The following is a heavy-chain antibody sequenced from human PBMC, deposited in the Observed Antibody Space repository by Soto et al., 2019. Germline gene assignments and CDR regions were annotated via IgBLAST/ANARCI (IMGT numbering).Heavy chain of an antibody. CDR3: VRGDFSGDDPDY. Sequence: QVQLQQWGAGLLKPSETLSLTCAVYGVSFSDYYWSWIRQPPGKGLEWIGEINHSGSTNYNPSLKSRVTMLVDTSKDQFSLKLSSVTAADTAVYYCVRGDFSGDDPDYWGQGTLVTVSS. CDR2: INHSGST. J-gene: IGHJ4*02. D-gene: IGHD5-12*01. CDR1: GVSFSDYY. V-gene: IGHV4-34*01.